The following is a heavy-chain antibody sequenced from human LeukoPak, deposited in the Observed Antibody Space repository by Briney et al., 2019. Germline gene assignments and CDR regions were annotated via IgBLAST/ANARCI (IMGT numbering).Heavy chain of an antibody. CDR3: ARDAASSIDY. CDR2: IYYSGST. V-gene: IGHV4-31*03. CDR1: GGSISSAGYS. Sequence: SETLSLTCTVSGGSISSAGYSWSWIRQPPGKGLEWIGNIYYSGSTYYNPSLKSRVTISVDTSKNQFSLKLSSVTAADTAVYYCARDAASSIDYWGQGTLVTVSS. J-gene: IGHJ4*02. D-gene: IGHD2-2*01.